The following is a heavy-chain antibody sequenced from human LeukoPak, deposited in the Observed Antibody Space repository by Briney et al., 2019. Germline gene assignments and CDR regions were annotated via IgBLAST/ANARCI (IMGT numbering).Heavy chain of an antibody. Sequence: ASVKVSCKASGYTFTSYDINWVRQAPGQGLEWMGWINPNSGGTNYAQKFHGRVTMTRDTSISTAYMELSRLRSDDTAVYYCARDYYGDYGPGNYWGQGTLVTVSS. CDR2: INPNSGGT. J-gene: IGHJ4*02. V-gene: IGHV1-2*02. D-gene: IGHD4-17*01. CDR3: ARDYYGDYGPGNY. CDR1: GYTFTSYD.